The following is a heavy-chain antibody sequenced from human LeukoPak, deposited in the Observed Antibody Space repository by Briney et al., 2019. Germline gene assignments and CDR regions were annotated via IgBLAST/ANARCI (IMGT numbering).Heavy chain of an antibody. Sequence: GGSLRLSCAASGFTFSDSYMTWIRQAPGKVLEWVSYISNSGNTIYYADSVKGRFTISRDNAMSSLYLQMNSLRAEDTAVYYCGRGHWGLDYWGQGTLVTVSS. J-gene: IGHJ4*02. V-gene: IGHV3-11*04. CDR1: GFTFSDSY. CDR3: GRGHWGLDY. D-gene: IGHD7-27*01. CDR2: ISNSGNTI.